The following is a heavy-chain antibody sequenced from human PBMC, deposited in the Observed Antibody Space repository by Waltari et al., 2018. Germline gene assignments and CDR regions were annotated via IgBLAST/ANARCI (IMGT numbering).Heavy chain of an antibody. Sequence: QVQLVQSGAEVKKPGASVKVSCKVSGYTLTELSMHWGRQAPGKGLEWMGGFDPEDGETIYAQKFQGRVTMTEDTSTDTAYMELSSLRSEDTAVYYCATLKYCTNGVCYTGYFDYWGQGTLVTVSS. J-gene: IGHJ4*02. V-gene: IGHV1-24*01. CDR1: GYTLTELS. CDR3: ATLKYCTNGVCYTGYFDY. CDR2: FDPEDGET. D-gene: IGHD2-8*01.